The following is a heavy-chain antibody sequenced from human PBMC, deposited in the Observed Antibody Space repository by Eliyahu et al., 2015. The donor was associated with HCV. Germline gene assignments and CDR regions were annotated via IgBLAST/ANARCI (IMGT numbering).Heavy chain of an antibody. CDR3: ARWAGAAAVTGFDP. J-gene: IGHJ5*02. Sequence: QVQLQESGPGLVKPSETLSLXCTVXGGSMSSYYWSWIRQPPGKGLEWIGYVYYSGSTNYNPSLKSRVTISVDTSKKQFSLKLSSVTAADTAVYYCARWAGAAAVTGFDPWGQGTLVTVSS. CDR1: GGSMSSYY. V-gene: IGHV4-59*01. CDR2: VYYSGST. D-gene: IGHD6-13*01.